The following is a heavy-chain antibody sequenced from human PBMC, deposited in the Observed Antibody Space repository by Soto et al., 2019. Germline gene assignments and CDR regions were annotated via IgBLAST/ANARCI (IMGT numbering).Heavy chain of an antibody. CDR3: ARDPSYYDMDV. J-gene: IGHJ6*02. V-gene: IGHV1-3*05. CDR2: INAGNGNT. CDR1: GYTFTSYA. Sequence: QVQLVQSGAEEKKPGASVKVSCKASGYTFTSYAMHWVRQAPGQRLEWMGWINAGNGNTKYSQKFQGRVTITRDTSASTAYRERSRLRSEDTAVSYCARDPSYYDMDVWGQGTTVTVSS.